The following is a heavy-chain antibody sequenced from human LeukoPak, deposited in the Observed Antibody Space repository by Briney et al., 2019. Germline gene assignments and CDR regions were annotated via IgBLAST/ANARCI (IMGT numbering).Heavy chain of an antibody. CDR2: FDPEDDET. D-gene: IGHD3-22*01. CDR1: GYTLTELS. CDR3: ATGYYDSSGYKRSDAFDI. Sequence: GASVKVSCKVSGYTLTELSMHWVRHPPGKGLEWMGGFDPEDDETIYGQKVQGRVTITVDTPTDTAYMELSSLRSEDTAVYYCATGYYDSSGYKRSDAFDIWGQGTMVTVSS. J-gene: IGHJ3*02. V-gene: IGHV1-24*01.